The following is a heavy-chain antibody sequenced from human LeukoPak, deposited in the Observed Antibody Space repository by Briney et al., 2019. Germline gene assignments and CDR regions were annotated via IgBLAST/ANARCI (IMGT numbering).Heavy chain of an antibody. CDR2: IIPIFGIA. J-gene: IGHJ6*02. V-gene: IGHV1-69*04. D-gene: IGHD7-27*01. CDR1: GGTFSSYA. Sequence: SVKVSCKASGGTFSSYAISWVRQAPGQGLEWMGRIIPIFGIANYAQKFQGRVTITADKSTSTAYMELSSLRSEDTAVYYCARDLGDYYFYGMDVWGQGTTVTVSS. CDR3: ARDLGDYYFYGMDV.